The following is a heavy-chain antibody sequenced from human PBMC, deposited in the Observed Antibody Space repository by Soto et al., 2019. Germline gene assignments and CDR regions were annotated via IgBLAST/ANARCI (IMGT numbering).Heavy chain of an antibody. CDR1: GFTVSSDY. CDR2: IYSGGST. J-gene: IGHJ6*02. Sequence: EVQVVESGGGLVQPGGSLRLSCAASGFTVSSDYMSWVRQAPGKGLEWVSVIYSGGSTYYADSVKGRFTISRDNSKNTLYLKTNSLRAEDTAVYYCASEPGDRNGVSVWGQGTTVTVSS. D-gene: IGHD1-26*01. CDR3: ASEPGDRNGVSV. V-gene: IGHV3-66*01.